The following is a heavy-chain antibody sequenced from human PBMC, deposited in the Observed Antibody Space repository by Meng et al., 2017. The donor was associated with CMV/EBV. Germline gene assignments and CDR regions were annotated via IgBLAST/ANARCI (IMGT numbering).Heavy chain of an antibody. D-gene: IGHD6-6*01. V-gene: IGHV1-18*01. CDR3: ARGPEQLGGGYGMDV. CDR2: ISAYNGNT. J-gene: IGHJ6*02. Sequence: ASVKVSCKASGYTFTSYGISWVRQAPGQGLEWMGWISAYNGNTNYAQKLQGRVTMTTDTSTSTAYMELRSLRSDDTAAYYCARGPEQLGGGYGMDVWGQGTTVTVSS. CDR1: GYTFTSYG.